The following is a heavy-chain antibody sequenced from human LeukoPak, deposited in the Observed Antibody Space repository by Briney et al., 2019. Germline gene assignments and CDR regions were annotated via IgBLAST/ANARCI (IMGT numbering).Heavy chain of an antibody. J-gene: IGHJ4*02. CDR1: GFTFSSYA. V-gene: IGHV3-33*01. Sequence: GGSLRLSCAASGFTFSSYAMYWVRQAPGKGLEWVTNIWYDGSNKYYADSVKDRFTISRDNSKNTLYLQMNSLRAEDTAVYYCARGLFNYDNSGLNYWGQGTRVTVSS. CDR3: ARGLFNYDNSGLNY. D-gene: IGHD3-22*01. CDR2: IWYDGSNK.